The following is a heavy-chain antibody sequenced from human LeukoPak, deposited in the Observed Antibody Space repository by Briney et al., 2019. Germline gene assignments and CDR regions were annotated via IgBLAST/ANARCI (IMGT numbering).Heavy chain of an antibody. D-gene: IGHD3-10*01. J-gene: IGHJ4*02. CDR2: IYYSGST. CDR3: ARVRSSGEPHLDF. V-gene: IGHV4-59*01. CDR1: VGSTTGYS. Sequence: PPQTLSPTRTVSVGSTTGYSSGSIPAPPRKVLDSIVYIYYSGSTSYNPSLKCRVTISVDTSKNQFSLKLSSVTAADTAVYYCARVRSSGEPHLDFWGQGTLVTVSS.